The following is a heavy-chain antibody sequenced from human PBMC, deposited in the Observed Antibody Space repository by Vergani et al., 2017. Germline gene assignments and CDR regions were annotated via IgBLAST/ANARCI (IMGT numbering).Heavy chain of an antibody. CDR2: ISSSGSTI. CDR3: ARRRRAAGMDDFYYYYYMDV. D-gene: IGHD2-15*01. V-gene: IGHV3-48*04. J-gene: IGHJ6*03. Sequence: EVQLLESRGGSAQPGESLRLSCVASGFTFTAHGLNWVRQAPGKGLEWVSYISSSGSTIYYADSVKGRFTISRDNAKNSLYLQMNSLRAEDTAVYYCARRRRAAGMDDFYYYYYMDVWGKGTTVTVSS. CDR1: GFTFTAHG.